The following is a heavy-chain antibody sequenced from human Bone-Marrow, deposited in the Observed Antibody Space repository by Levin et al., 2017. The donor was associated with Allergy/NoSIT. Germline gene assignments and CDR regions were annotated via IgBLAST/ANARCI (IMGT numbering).Heavy chain of an antibody. Sequence: PGESLKISCVGSGFKFDDYAMNWVRQAPGKGLEWVAGLTWNGGITRYADSVKGRFTITRDNGKNSLYLEMNNLRGEDTALYYCAKSLDYYDHSGNDHWGQGTLVTVSS. D-gene: IGHD3-22*01. CDR3: AKSLDYYDHSGNDH. CDR1: GFKFDDYA. CDR2: LTWNGGIT. V-gene: IGHV3-20*04. J-gene: IGHJ4*02.